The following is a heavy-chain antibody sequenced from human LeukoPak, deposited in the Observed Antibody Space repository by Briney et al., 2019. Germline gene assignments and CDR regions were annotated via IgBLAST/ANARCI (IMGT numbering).Heavy chain of an antibody. J-gene: IGHJ4*02. V-gene: IGHV1-46*01. CDR1: GGTFSSYA. CDR3: ARVSSSSGYYFDY. D-gene: IGHD3-22*01. Sequence: ASVKVSCKASGGTFSSYAISWVRQAPGQGLEWMGIINPSGGSTSYAQKFQDRVTMTRDTSTSTVYMELSSLRSEDTAVYYCARVSSSSGYYFDYWGQGTLVTVSS. CDR2: INPSGGST.